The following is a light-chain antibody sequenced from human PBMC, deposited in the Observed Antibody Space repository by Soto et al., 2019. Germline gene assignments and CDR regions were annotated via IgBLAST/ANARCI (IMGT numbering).Light chain of an antibody. CDR3: MQGKHWPLT. CDR1: HSLLHSDGNTY. V-gene: IGKV2-30*02. CDR2: QVY. Sequence: DVVVAHSPISLPVTLGQPASISFRSTHSLLHSDGNTYLSWFQQRTVQSPRRIIYQVYYPDSRVPDRFRGSGSGTDFTLRISRVEAEDIGSNYCMQGKHWPLTFGQGTEVEIK. J-gene: IGKJ1*01.